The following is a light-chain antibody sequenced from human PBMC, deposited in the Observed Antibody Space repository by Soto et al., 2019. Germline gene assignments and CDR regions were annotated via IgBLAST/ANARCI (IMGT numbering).Light chain of an antibody. CDR1: QSISSY. V-gene: IGKV1-39*01. Sequence: DIQMTQSPSSLSASVGDRVTITCRASQSISSYLHWYQQKPGKAPKLLINVASTLQSGVPSRFSGSWSGTDFTRAITSLQPEDFATYYCQQSSSTPLTFGGGTRVEIK. CDR3: QQSSSTPLT. CDR2: VAS. J-gene: IGKJ4*01.